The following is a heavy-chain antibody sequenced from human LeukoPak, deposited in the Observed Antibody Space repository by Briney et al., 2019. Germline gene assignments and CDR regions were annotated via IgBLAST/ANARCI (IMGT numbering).Heavy chain of an antibody. Sequence: GGSLRLSCAASGFTFSTTCMSWVRQAPGKGLEWVSIIYSGGSTYYADSVKGRFTISRDNSKNTLYLQMNTLRTEDTAVYYCAKAVAASWYYFDYWGQGTLVTVSS. CDR3: AKAVAASWYYFDY. J-gene: IGHJ4*02. D-gene: IGHD2-15*01. CDR1: GFTFSTTC. V-gene: IGHV3-53*01. CDR2: IYSGGST.